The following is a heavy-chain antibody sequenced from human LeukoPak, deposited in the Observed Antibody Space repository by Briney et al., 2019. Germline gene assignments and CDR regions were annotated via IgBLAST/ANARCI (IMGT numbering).Heavy chain of an antibody. Sequence: ASVKVSCKVSGYTLTELSMHWVRQAPGKGLEWMGGFDPEDGETIYAQKFQGRVTMTEDTSTDTAYMELSSLRSEDTAVYYCATSFTVVVPAAEGYYFDYWGQGTLVTVSS. D-gene: IGHD2-2*01. CDR2: FDPEDGET. V-gene: IGHV1-24*01. CDR3: ATSFTVVVPAAEGYYFDY. CDR1: GYTLTELS. J-gene: IGHJ4*02.